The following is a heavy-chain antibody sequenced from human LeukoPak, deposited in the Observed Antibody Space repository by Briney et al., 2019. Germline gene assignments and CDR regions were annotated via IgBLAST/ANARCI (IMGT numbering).Heavy chain of an antibody. V-gene: IGHV3-21*01. CDR3: ARPILPRDYYYYGMDV. J-gene: IGHJ6*02. CDR2: ISSSSSYI. CDR1: GFTFSSYS. Sequence: AGGSLRLSCAASGFTFSSYSMNWVHQAPGKGLEWVSSISSSSSYIYYADSVKGRFTISRDNAKNSLYLQMNSLRAEDMAVYYCARPILPRDYYYYGMDVWGQGTTVTVSS. D-gene: IGHD2-15*01.